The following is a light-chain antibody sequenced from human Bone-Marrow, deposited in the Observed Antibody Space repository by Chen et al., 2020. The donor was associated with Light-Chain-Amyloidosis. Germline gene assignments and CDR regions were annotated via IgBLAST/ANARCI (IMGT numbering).Light chain of an antibody. Sequence: SYVLTQPSSVSVAPGQTATIACAGNNIGSTSVHWYQHTPGQAPRLVVYDDSDRPSGIPERLSGSNSGNTATLTISRVEAGDEADYYCQVWDRSSDRPVFGGGTKLTVL. CDR1: NIGSTS. V-gene: IGLV3-21*02. CDR2: DDS. CDR3: QVWDRSSDRPV. J-gene: IGLJ3*02.